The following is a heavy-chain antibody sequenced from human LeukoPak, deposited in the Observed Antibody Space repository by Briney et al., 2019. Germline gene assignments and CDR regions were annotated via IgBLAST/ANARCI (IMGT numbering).Heavy chain of an antibody. V-gene: IGHV3-23*01. Sequence: GGSLRLSCAASGFTSSSYAMTWVRQAPGKGLEWVSSISGSGDRTYHADSVKGRFTISRDNSKNTLYLQMDTLRAEDTAVYYCAKVLGPVARGYMDVWGKGTPVTVSS. CDR3: AKVLGPVARGYMDV. D-gene: IGHD2-2*01. J-gene: IGHJ6*03. CDR2: ISGSGDRT. CDR1: GFTSSSYA.